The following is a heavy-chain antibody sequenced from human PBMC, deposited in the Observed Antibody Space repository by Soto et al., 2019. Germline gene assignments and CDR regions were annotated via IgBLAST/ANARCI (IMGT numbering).Heavy chain of an antibody. CDR2: IKSKTDGGTT. V-gene: IGHV3-15*07. CDR3: TTGRLYCSSTSCYYFDY. J-gene: IGHJ4*02. D-gene: IGHD2-2*01. CDR1: GFTFSNAW. Sequence: EVQLVESGGGLVKPGGSLRLSCAASGFTFSNAWMNWVRQAPGKGLEWVGRIKSKTDGGTTDYAAPVKGRFTISRDDSKNTLYLQMNSVKTEDTAVYYCTTGRLYCSSTSCYYFDYWGQGTLVTVSS.